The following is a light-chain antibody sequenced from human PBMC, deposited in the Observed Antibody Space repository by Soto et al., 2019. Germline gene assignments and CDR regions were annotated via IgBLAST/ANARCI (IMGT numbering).Light chain of an antibody. CDR2: GAS. CDR3: QQYKNWLTWT. V-gene: IGKV3D-20*02. CDR1: QSVAGSS. J-gene: IGKJ1*01. Sequence: EIMLTQSPGTLSLSPGDRATLSCRASQSVAGSSLAWYQQKPDQAPRLLIFGASNRATGIPARFSGSGSGTDFSLIINGLEPEDFAVYYCQQYKNWLTWTFGQGTKVEI.